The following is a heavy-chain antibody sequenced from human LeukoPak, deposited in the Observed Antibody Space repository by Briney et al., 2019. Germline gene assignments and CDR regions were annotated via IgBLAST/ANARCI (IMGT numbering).Heavy chain of an antibody. Sequence: SCKASGGTFSSYGMHWVRQAPGKGLEWVAFIRYDGSNKYYADSVKGRFTISRDNSKNTLYLQMNSLRAEDTAVYYCAKVGVIHEGTDYWGQGTLVTVSS. J-gene: IGHJ4*02. CDR2: IRYDGSNK. CDR1: GGTFSSYG. V-gene: IGHV3-30*02. CDR3: AKVGVIHEGTDY. D-gene: IGHD3-22*01.